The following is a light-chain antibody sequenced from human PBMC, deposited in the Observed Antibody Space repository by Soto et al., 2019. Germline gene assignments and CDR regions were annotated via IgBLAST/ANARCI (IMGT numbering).Light chain of an antibody. CDR3: QHRSNWPRRLT. V-gene: IGKV3-11*01. CDR1: QSVSSY. CDR2: DAS. Sequence: ESVLTQSRATLSLSPGERATHSCRASQSVSSYLAWYQQKPGQAPRLLIYDASNRATGIPARFSGTGYGTDFTLTISSLEPEDFAVYYCQHRSNWPRRLTFGGGTKVDIK. J-gene: IGKJ4*01.